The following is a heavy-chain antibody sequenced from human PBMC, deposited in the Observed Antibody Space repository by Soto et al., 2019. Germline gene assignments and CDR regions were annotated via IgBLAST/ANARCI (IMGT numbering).Heavy chain of an antibody. V-gene: IGHV4-59*12. CDR2: VDYSGTA. J-gene: IGHJ4*02. CDR3: ARADTAMTTPFDY. CDR1: GGSISNFY. Sequence: PSETLSLTCTFSGGSISNFYWSWIRQPPGKGLEWIGYVDYSGTANYNPSLKSRVSMSVDTSKNQLSLKVTSVTAADTAMYYCARADTAMTTPFDYWGQGTLVTVSS. D-gene: IGHD5-18*01.